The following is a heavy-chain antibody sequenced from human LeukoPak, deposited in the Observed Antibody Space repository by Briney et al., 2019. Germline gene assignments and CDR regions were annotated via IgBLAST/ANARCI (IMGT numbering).Heavy chain of an antibody. V-gene: IGHV1-69*05. CDR2: IIPIFGTA. CDR3: ARVLADAFDI. Sequence: GSSVKVSCKASGGTFSSYDISWVRQAPGQGLEWMGRIIPIFGTANYAQKCQGSLTITTDEYTSTAYMELSSLRSEDTAVYYCARVLADAFDIWGQGTMVTVSS. CDR1: GGTFSSYD. J-gene: IGHJ3*02.